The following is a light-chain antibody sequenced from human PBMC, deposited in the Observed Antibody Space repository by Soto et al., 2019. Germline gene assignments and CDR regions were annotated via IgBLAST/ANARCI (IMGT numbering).Light chain of an antibody. J-gene: IGKJ4*01. Sequence: EIVMTQSPVPLSVSPGGGATLSCRASQSAGTNLAWYQHQPGQPPRLLIYGASIRATGVPGRFSGSGSGTEFTLTISSLQSEDFAVYYCQQDNNWPPLTFGGGTKVEIE. V-gene: IGKV3-15*01. CDR3: QQDNNWPPLT. CDR2: GAS. CDR1: QSAGTN.